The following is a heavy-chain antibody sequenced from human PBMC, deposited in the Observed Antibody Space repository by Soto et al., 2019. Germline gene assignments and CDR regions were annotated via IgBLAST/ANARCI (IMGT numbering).Heavy chain of an antibody. J-gene: IGHJ6*02. Sequence: ASVKVSCKASGYTFTSYGISWVRQAPGQGLEWMGWISAYNGNTNYAQKLQGRVTMTTDTSTSTAYMELRSLRSEDTAVYYCARAEAAAGPEYYYYGMDVWGQGTTVTVSS. D-gene: IGHD6-13*01. V-gene: IGHV1-18*01. CDR2: ISAYNGNT. CDR1: GYTFTSYG. CDR3: ARAEAAAGPEYYYYGMDV.